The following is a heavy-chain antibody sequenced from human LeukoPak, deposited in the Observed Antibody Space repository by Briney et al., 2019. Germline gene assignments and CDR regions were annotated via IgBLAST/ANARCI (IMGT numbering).Heavy chain of an antibody. CDR2: INHSGST. Sequence: SETLSLTCAVYGGSFSGYYWSWIRQPPGKGLEWIGEINHSGSTNYNPSLKSRVTISVDTSKNQFSLKLSSVTAADTAVYYCARAKVSRLYSAIVNSVFGYYFDYLLQGTLVTVST. V-gene: IGHV4-34*01. CDR3: ARAKVSRLYSAIVNSVFGYYFDY. D-gene: IGHD2-15*01. CDR1: GGSFSGYY. J-gene: IGHJ4*02.